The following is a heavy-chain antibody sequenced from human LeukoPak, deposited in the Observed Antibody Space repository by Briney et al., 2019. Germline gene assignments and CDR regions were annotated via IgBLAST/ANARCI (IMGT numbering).Heavy chain of an antibody. CDR2: IKAKAHGGTI. D-gene: IGHD2-8*01. V-gene: IGHV3-15*01. J-gene: IGHJ4*02. Sequence: GGSLRLSCEDSGFTFINAWIAWVRQAPGKGLEWFGRIKAKAHGGTIEYAAPVKGRFTISRDDSKNTLYLQMNSLKTEDTAVYYCTTDGVGVEGATYDNWGQGTLVSVSS. CDR3: TTDGVGVEGATYDN. CDR1: GFTFINAW.